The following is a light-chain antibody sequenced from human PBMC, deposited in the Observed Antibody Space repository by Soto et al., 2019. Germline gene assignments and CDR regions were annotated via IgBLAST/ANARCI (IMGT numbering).Light chain of an antibody. J-gene: IGKJ2*01. CDR1: QSVSSN. Sequence: EIVMTQSPATLSLSPGERATLSCRASQSVSSNLAWYHQKPCQAPRLLIYGASTRATRIPARFSGSGSGTEFTLTINSLQSEEFAVYYCQQYNNRPPDTFGQGTKLEIK. CDR3: QQYNNRPPDT. CDR2: GAS. V-gene: IGKV3-15*01.